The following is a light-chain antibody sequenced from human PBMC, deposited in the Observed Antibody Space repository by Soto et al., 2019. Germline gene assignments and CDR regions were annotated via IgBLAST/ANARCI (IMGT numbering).Light chain of an antibody. V-gene: IGKV1-5*01. CDR3: QHYDSYPWA. J-gene: IGKJ1*01. CDR1: QSISGW. Sequence: DIQMTQSPSSLSASVGDSVTITCRASQSISGWLAWYQQKPGEAPKVLIYDASSLESGVPSRFSGSGSGTEFTLTISSLQPDDCATYYFQHYDSYPWAFGQGTKVEIK. CDR2: DAS.